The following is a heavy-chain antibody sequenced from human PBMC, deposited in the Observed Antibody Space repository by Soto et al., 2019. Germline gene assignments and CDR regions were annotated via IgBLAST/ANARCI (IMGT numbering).Heavy chain of an antibody. J-gene: IGHJ6*02. CDR2: ISSSSSTI. V-gene: IGHV3-48*02. CDR1: GFTFSSYS. Sequence: EVQLVESGGGLVQPGGSLRLSCAASGFTFSSYSMNWVRQAPGKGLEWVSYISSSSSTIYYADSVKGRFTISRDNAKNSLYLQMNSLRDEDTAVYYCARTTIYCSSTSCFSGWYKSDYYYGMDVWGQGTTVTVSS. D-gene: IGHD2-2*01. CDR3: ARTTIYCSSTSCFSGWYKSDYYYGMDV.